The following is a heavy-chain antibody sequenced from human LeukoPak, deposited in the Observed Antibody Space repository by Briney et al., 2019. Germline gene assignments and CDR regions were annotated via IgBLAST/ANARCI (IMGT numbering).Heavy chain of an antibody. D-gene: IGHD1-26*01. J-gene: IGHJ5*02. Sequence: GGSLRLSCAASGFTFSDYYMSWIRQAPGKGLEWVSYISNSGSTIYYADSVKGRFFITRDNAKNSLYLQMNSLRAEDTAVYYCARAPKFRLVGVPKGPFDPWGQGTLVTVSS. CDR1: GFTFSDYY. CDR3: ARAPKFRLVGVPKGPFDP. V-gene: IGHV3-11*01. CDR2: ISNSGSTI.